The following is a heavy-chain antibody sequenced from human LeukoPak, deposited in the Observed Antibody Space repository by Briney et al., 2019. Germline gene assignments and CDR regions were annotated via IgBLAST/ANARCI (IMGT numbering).Heavy chain of an antibody. D-gene: IGHD1-14*01. CDR2: NGSTDAYI. V-gene: IGHV3-21*01. CDR3: ARDQGTIGWPIDY. Sequence: GGPLTLSCAASGFLLINYGILWLRQARGKALEWLSFNGSTDAYIWYPASLEGRFTISRDHARNSVYLEMNSLRGEDTGFYFCARDQGTIGWPIDYCGQGILVTVSS. CDR1: GFLLINYG. J-gene: IGHJ4*02.